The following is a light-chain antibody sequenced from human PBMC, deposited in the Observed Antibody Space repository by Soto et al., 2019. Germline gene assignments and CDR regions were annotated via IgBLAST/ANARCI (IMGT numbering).Light chain of an antibody. Sequence: QSVLTQPPSASGTPGQRVTISCSGSSSNIGSNYVYWYQQLPGTAPKILIYRNNQRPSGVPDRFSGSKSGTSASLAISGLRSEDEADYYCAAWDDRHVVFGGGTKLTVL. J-gene: IGLJ2*01. CDR2: RNN. CDR3: AAWDDRHVV. CDR1: SSNIGSNY. V-gene: IGLV1-47*01.